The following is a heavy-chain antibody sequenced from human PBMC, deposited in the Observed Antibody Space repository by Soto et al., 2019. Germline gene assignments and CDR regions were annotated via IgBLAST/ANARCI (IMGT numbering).Heavy chain of an antibody. CDR3: AKDPKSSYGYSYAYYYMDV. J-gene: IGHJ6*03. CDR1: GFTFSSYG. CDR2: ISYDGSNK. D-gene: IGHD5-18*01. V-gene: IGHV3-30*18. Sequence: QVQLVESGGGVVQPGRSLRLSCAASGFTFSSYGMHWVRQAPGKGLEWVAVISYDGSNKYYADSVKGRFTISRDNSKNTLYLQMNSLRAEDTAVYYCAKDPKSSYGYSYAYYYMDVWGKGTTVTVSS.